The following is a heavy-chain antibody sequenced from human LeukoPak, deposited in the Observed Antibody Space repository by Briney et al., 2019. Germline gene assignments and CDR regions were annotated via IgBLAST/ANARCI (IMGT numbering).Heavy chain of an antibody. CDR1: GGTFSSYA. D-gene: IGHD2-15*01. CDR2: IIPILGIA. J-gene: IGHJ3*02. CDR3: ARDVSEVISGGSCYFQEHAFDI. V-gene: IGHV1-69*04. Sequence: ASVKVSCKASGGTFSSYAISWVRQAPGQGLEWMGRIIPILGIANYAQKFQGRVTITADKSTSTAYMELSSLRSEDTAVYYCARDVSEVISGGSCYFQEHAFDIWGQGTMVTVSS.